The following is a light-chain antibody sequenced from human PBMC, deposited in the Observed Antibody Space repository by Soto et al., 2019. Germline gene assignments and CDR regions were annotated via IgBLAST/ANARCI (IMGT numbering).Light chain of an antibody. J-gene: IGKJ5*01. CDR2: DAS. CDR1: QSVKTF. CDR3: QQRSNWPPIT. V-gene: IGKV3-11*01. Sequence: EIVLTQSPATLSLSPGETATLSCMSSQSVKTFLVWYQQRPGQAPRLLIYDASHRAAGIPARFSGSGFGTDFTLTISSLEPEDAAVYYCQQRSNWPPITFGQGTRLEIK.